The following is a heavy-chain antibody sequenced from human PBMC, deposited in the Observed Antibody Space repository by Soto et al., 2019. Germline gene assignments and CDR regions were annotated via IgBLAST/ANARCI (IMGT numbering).Heavy chain of an antibody. Sequence: QVQLVESGGGMVQPGRSLRLSCATSGFTFSTYGMHWVRQAPGKGLEWVARIWYDGGKTFYADSVKGRFTISRDNSQNTLYLQMNSLGAEDTAVYYCARGVRDDWGQGTTVTVSS. J-gene: IGHJ6*02. CDR1: GFTFSTYG. CDR3: ARGVRDD. V-gene: IGHV3-33*01. D-gene: IGHD3-10*01. CDR2: IWYDGGKT.